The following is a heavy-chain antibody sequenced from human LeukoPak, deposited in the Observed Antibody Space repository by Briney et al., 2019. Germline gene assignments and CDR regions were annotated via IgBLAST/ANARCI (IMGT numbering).Heavy chain of an antibody. Sequence: SETLSLTCTVSGGSISSGGYYWSWIRQPPGKGLEWIGYIYHSGSTYYNPSLKSRVTISVDRSKNQFSLKLSSVTAADTAVYYCARGWSSYFDYWGQGTLVTVSS. V-gene: IGHV4-30-2*01. CDR2: IYHSGST. D-gene: IGHD1-26*01. CDR3: ARGWSSYFDY. J-gene: IGHJ4*02. CDR1: GGSISSGGYY.